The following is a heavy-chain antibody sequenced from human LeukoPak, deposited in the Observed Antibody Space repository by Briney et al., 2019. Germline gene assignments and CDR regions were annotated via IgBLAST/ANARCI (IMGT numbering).Heavy chain of an antibody. CDR2: ISNSGHST. V-gene: IGHV3-23*01. CDR3: AKDWRNGYSSDWYSEGYFPH. Sequence: GGSLRLSCVGSGFIFSSYAMSWVRQAPGKGLEWVSGISNSGHSTYNADSVKGRFSSTRDNSKNPLYLQMHSLRAEDTAVYYCAKDWRNGYSSDWYSEGYFPHWGQGTLVTVSS. CDR1: GFIFSSYA. D-gene: IGHD5-18*01. J-gene: IGHJ1*01.